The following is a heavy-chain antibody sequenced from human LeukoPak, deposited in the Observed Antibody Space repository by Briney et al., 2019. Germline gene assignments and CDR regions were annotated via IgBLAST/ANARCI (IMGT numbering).Heavy chain of an antibody. J-gene: IGHJ4*02. Sequence: GGSLRLSCAASGFSFSSYAMHWVRQAPGEGLEYVSAISSKGGSTYYANSVKGRFTISRDNSKNTLYLQMGSLRAEDMAVYYCARVNYDFWSGYVDYWGQGTLVTVSS. V-gene: IGHV3-64*01. CDR3: ARVNYDFWSGYVDY. D-gene: IGHD3-3*01. CDR1: GFSFSSYA. CDR2: ISSKGGST.